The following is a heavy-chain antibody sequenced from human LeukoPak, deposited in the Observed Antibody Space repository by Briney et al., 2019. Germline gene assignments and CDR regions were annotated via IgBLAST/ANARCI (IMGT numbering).Heavy chain of an antibody. D-gene: IGHD2-2*01. CDR2: INHSGST. CDR1: GGSFSGYY. CDR3: ARDIRKEVVPAAMGYYYYGMDV. J-gene: IGHJ6*02. V-gene: IGHV4-34*01. Sequence: PSETLSLTCAVYGGSFSGYYWSWIRQPPGKGLGWIGEINHSGSTSYNPSLKSRVTISVDTSKNQFFLKLSSVTAADTAVYYCARDIRKEVVPAAMGYYYYGMDVWGQGTTVTVSS.